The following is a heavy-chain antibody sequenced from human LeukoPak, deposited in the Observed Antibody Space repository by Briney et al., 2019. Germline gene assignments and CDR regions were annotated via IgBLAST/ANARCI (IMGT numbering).Heavy chain of an antibody. J-gene: IGHJ3*02. D-gene: IGHD6-19*01. CDR2: IYNRGGST. Sequence: KPSETLSLTCTVSGGSISSYYWRWIRQPPGKGLEWIGYIYNRGGSTNYNPSLKTRVTISVDTSKNQLSLKLRSVTAADTAVYYCARDRPGIAVAGDAFDIWGQGTMVTVSS. CDR1: GGSISSYY. V-gene: IGHV4-59*01. CDR3: ARDRPGIAVAGDAFDI.